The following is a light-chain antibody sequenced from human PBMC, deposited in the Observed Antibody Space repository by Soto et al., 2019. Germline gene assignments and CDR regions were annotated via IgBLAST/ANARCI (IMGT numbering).Light chain of an antibody. CDR1: QSVNNL. Sequence: ETILTQSPATLALSPGESATLSCRASQSVNNLLAWYQQKPGQAPRLLIYDATKRATGVPDRFRGSGSGTDFTLTITSLEPEDFAVYYCQQRSDWPPFTFGPGTKVDVK. CDR2: DAT. V-gene: IGKV3-11*01. J-gene: IGKJ3*01. CDR3: QQRSDWPPFT.